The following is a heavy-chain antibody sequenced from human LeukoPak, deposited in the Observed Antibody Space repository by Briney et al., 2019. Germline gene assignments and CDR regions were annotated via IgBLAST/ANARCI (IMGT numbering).Heavy chain of an antibody. J-gene: IGHJ1*01. CDR1: GGSISSGGYY. CDR3: ARDYYDSSGYLRVY. CDR2: IYYSGST. Sequence: SETLSLTCTVSGGSISSGGYYWSWIRQHPGKGLEWIGYIYYSGSTYYNPSLKSRITISVDTSKNQFSLKLSSVTAADTAVYYCARDYYDSSGYLRVYWGQGTLVTVSS. V-gene: IGHV4-31*03. D-gene: IGHD3-22*01.